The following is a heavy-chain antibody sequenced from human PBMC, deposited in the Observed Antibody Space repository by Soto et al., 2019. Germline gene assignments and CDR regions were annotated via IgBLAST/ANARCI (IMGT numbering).Heavy chain of an antibody. CDR3: ARPSGYDKFSAFDI. Sequence: GESLKISCNGCGYSFTSYWICWVRQMPWKGLEWMGIIYPGDSDTRYSPSFQGQVTISADKSISTAYLQWSSLKASDTAMYYCARPSGYDKFSAFDIWGQGTMVTVS. J-gene: IGHJ3*02. CDR2: IYPGDSDT. V-gene: IGHV5-51*01. CDR1: GYSFTSYW. D-gene: IGHD5-12*01.